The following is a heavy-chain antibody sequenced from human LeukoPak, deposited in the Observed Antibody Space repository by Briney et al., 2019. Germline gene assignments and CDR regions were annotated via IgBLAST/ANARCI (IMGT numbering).Heavy chain of an antibody. Sequence: GGSLRLSCAASGFTLSSYWMLWVRQAPGKGLVCVSHINPDGSRTAYADSVKGRFTISRDNAKNTLYLQMNSLRAEDTAVYYCARDGSGSIPLDYWGQGALVTVSS. D-gene: IGHD3-22*01. V-gene: IGHV3-74*01. J-gene: IGHJ4*02. CDR2: INPDGSRT. CDR1: GFTLSSYW. CDR3: ARDGSGSIPLDY.